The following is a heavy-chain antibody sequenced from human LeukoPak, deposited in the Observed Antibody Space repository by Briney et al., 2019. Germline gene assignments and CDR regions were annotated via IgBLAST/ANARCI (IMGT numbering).Heavy chain of an antibody. D-gene: IGHD5-18*01. CDR3: ARDRGYTYGENYFDY. V-gene: IGHV3-30-3*01. CDR1: GFTSSSYA. CDR2: ISNDGSNK. J-gene: IGHJ4*02. Sequence: PGGSLRLSCAASGFTSSSYAMHWVRQAPGKGLEWVALISNDGSNKYYADSVKGRFTISRDNSKNTLYLQMNSLRAEDTAVYYCARDRGYTYGENYFDYWGQGTLVTVSS.